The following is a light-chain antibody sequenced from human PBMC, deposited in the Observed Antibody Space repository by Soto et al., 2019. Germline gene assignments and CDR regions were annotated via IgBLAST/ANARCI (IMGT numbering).Light chain of an antibody. CDR3: QQYGNSPMYT. V-gene: IGKV3-20*01. J-gene: IGKJ2*01. CDR1: QTVRSSY. Sequence: VLTQSPGTLSVSPGERATLSCRASQTVRSSYLNWYQQKPGQAPGLLIHGTSTRAAGTPDRFSGSGSGTDFTLTISRLEPEDFAVYYCQQYGNSPMYTFGQGTMLE. CDR2: GTS.